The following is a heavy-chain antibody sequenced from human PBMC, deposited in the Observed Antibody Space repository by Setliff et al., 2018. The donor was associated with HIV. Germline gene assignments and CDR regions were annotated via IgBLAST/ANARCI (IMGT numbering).Heavy chain of an antibody. V-gene: IGHV4-59*11. CDR3: ARSTVGAGTSCP. CDR2: ISHSGNT. J-gene: IGHJ5*02. Sequence: SETLSLTCTVSGDSINTHYWSWIRQAPGKGLEWIGCISHSGNTNFNPSLNSRVTISVDTSKNQFSLRLTSVTAADTAISYCARSTVGAGTSCPWGRGILVTVSS. D-gene: IGHD1-26*01. CDR1: GDSINTHY.